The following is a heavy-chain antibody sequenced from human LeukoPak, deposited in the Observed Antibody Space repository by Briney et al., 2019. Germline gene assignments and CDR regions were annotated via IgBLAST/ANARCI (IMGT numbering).Heavy chain of an antibody. CDR1: GYTFTSYG. CDR2: ISGYNGNT. J-gene: IGHJ5*02. D-gene: IGHD5-12*01. V-gene: IGHV1-18*04. CDR3: ARDEVGGRVATIIVQDWFDP. Sequence: ASVKVSCKASGYTFTSYGISWVRQAPGQGLEWMGWISGYNGNTKYAQKLQGRVTMTTDTSTSTAYMELRSPRSDDTAVYYCARDEVGGRVATIIVQDWFDPWGQGTLVTVSS.